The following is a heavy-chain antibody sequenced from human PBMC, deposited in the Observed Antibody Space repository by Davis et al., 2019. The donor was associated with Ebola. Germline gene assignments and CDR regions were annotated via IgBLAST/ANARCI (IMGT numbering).Heavy chain of an antibody. J-gene: IGHJ6*02. CDR2: INSDGSST. V-gene: IGHV3-74*01. D-gene: IGHD4-17*01. Sequence: GESLKISCAASGFTFSSYWMHWVRQAPGKGLVWVSRINSDGSSTSYADSVKGRFTISRDNAKNTLYLQMNSLRAEDTAVYYCARGDYGVNYYYYYGMDVWGQGTTVTVSS. CDR1: GFTFSSYW. CDR3: ARGDYGVNYYYYYGMDV.